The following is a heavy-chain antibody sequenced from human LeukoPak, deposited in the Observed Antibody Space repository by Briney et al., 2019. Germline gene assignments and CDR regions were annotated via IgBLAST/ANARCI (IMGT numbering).Heavy chain of an antibody. D-gene: IGHD3-22*01. J-gene: IGHJ4*02. V-gene: IGHV4-4*07. Sequence: PSETLSLTCTVSGGSISSYDWSWVRQPAGKGLEWIGCIYTSGSTNYNPSLKSRVTMSVDTSKNQFSLKLSSVTAADTAVYYCARVAQPRMIVGVEYYFDYWGQGTLVTVSS. CDR2: IYTSGST. CDR1: GGSISSYD. CDR3: ARVAQPRMIVGVEYYFDY.